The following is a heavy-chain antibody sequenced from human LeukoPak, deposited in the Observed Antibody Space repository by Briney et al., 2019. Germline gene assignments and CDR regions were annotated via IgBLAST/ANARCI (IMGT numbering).Heavy chain of an antibody. D-gene: IGHD6-13*01. CDR2: ISGSGGST. V-gene: IGHV3-23*01. CDR1: GFTFSSYA. J-gene: IGHJ4*02. CDR3: AKVRSSSWYGWDYFDY. Sequence: GGSLRLSCAASGFTFSSYAMSWVRQAPGKGLEWVSAISGSGGSTYYADSVKGRFTISRDNSKNTLYLQMNSLRAEDTAVYYCAKVRSSSWYGWDYFDYWGQGTLVTVSS.